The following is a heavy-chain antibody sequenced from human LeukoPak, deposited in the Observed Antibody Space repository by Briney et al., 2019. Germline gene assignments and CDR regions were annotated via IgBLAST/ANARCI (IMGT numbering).Heavy chain of an antibody. CDR3: ARALTQSTIFGVVIIPYFDY. CDR2: INPSGGST. Sequence: ASVKVSCKASGYTLTSYYLHWVRQTPGQGLEWMAIINPSGGSTSHAQKFQGRVTMTRDTSASTVYMELSSLRSEDTAVYYCARALTQSTIFGVVIIPYFDYWGQGTLVTVSS. D-gene: IGHD3-3*01. V-gene: IGHV1-46*01. CDR1: GYTLTSYY. J-gene: IGHJ4*02.